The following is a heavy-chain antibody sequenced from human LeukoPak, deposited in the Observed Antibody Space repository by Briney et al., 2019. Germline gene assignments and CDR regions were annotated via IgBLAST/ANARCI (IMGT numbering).Heavy chain of an antibody. CDR1: GFTFRNYG. D-gene: IGHD3-22*01. CDR2: IRYDGSNK. V-gene: IGHV3-30*02. Sequence: GGSLRLSCAASGFTFRNYGMHWVRQAPGKGLEWVAFIRYDGSNKHYADSVKGRFTISRDNSKNTLYLQMNSLRAEDTAVYYCASSDYYDSSGYYPYWGQGTLVTVSS. J-gene: IGHJ4*02. CDR3: ASSDYYDSSGYYPY.